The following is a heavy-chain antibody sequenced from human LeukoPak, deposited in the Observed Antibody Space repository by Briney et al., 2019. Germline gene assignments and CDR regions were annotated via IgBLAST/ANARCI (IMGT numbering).Heavy chain of an antibody. D-gene: IGHD2-2*01. CDR1: GYTFTSYA. Sequence: ASVKVSCKASGYTFTSYAMNWVRQAPGQGLEWMGWISAYNGNTNYAQKLQGRVTMTTDTSTSTAYMELRSLRSDDTAVYYCARGGYCSSTSCYDYYYYGMDVWGQGTTVTVSS. CDR2: ISAYNGNT. CDR3: ARGGYCSSTSCYDYYYYGMDV. V-gene: IGHV1-18*01. J-gene: IGHJ6*02.